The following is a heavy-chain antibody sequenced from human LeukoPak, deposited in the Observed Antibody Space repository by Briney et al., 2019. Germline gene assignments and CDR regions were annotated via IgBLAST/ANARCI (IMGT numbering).Heavy chain of an antibody. CDR3: ARDKWTTVSTH. CDR2: ISSSSSYI. Sequence: GGSLRLSCAASGFTFSSYSMNWVRQAPGKGLEWVSSISSSSSYIYYADSGKGRFSIARDNAKTSLYLQMHSRRAEDTAVYSCARDKWTTVSTHWGQGTLVSVSS. CDR1: GFTFSSYS. V-gene: IGHV3-21*01. D-gene: IGHD4-17*01. J-gene: IGHJ4*02.